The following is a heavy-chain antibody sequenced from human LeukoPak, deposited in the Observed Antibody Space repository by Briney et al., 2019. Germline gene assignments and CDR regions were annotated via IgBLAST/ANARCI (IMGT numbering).Heavy chain of an antibody. CDR3: AREQGVVRGVIAPTDDAFDI. CDR1: GFTVSSNY. CDR2: ISYDGSNK. D-gene: IGHD3-10*01. J-gene: IGHJ3*02. Sequence: PGGSLRLSCAASGFTVSSNYMSWVRQAPGKGLEWVAVISYDGSNKYYADSVKGRFTISRDNSKNTLYLQMNSLRAEDTAVYYCAREQGVVRGVIAPTDDAFDIWGQGTMVTVSS. V-gene: IGHV3-30-3*01.